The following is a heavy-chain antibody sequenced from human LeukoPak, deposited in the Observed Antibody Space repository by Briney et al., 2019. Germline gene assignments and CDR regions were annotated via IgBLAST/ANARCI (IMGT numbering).Heavy chain of an antibody. CDR2: IYYSGST. CDR1: GGSISSHC. CDR3: ARERSPRITIFVRAYYYMDV. J-gene: IGHJ6*03. V-gene: IGHV4-59*11. D-gene: IGHD3-3*01. Sequence: PSETLSLTCTVSGGSISSHCWSWIRQPPGKGLEWIGYIYYSGSTNYNPSLKSRVTISVDTSKNQFSLKLSSVTAADTAVYYCARERSPRITIFVRAYYYMDVWGRGTTVTVSS.